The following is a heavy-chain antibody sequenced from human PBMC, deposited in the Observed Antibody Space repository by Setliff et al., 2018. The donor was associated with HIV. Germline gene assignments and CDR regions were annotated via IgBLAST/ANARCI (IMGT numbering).Heavy chain of an antibody. CDR1: GYSISSGYY. V-gene: IGHV4-38-2*01. D-gene: IGHD3-10*01. J-gene: IGHJ2*01. CDR2: IYHTGSI. Sequence: PSETLSLTCAVSGYSISSGYYWGWIRQPPGKGLEWIGNIYHTGSISYNPSLKSRVTISVDMSKNHFSLKLSSVTAADTAVYYCARSHYGMMGNWYFDLWGRGTLVTVS. CDR3: ARSHYGMMGNWYFDL.